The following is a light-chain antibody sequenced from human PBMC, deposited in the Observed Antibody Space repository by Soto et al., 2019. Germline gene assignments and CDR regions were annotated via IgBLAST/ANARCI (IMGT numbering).Light chain of an antibody. Sequence: EIVMTQSPATLSVSPGERATLSCRASQSVSSNLAWYQQKPGQAPRLLIYGASTRPTGIPARFTGSGSGTEFTLTISSLPSEDFAVYYCQQYDNWPPNTFGGGTKVEIK. V-gene: IGKV3-15*01. CDR1: QSVSSN. J-gene: IGKJ4*01. CDR3: QQYDNWPPNT. CDR2: GAS.